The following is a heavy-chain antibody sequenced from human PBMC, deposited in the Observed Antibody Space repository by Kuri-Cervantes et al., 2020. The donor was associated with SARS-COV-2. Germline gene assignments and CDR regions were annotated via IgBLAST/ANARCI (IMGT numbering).Heavy chain of an antibody. V-gene: IGHV3-30-3*01. CDR1: GFTFSSYA. CDR3: ARGYDFWSGPEYYFDY. J-gene: IGHJ4*02. D-gene: IGHD3-3*01. Sequence: GESLKISCAASGFTFSSYAMHWVRQAPGKGLEWVAVISYDGSNKCCADSVKGRSTISRDNSKNTLYLQMNSLRAEDTAVYYCARGYDFWSGPEYYFDYWGQGTLVTVSS. CDR2: ISYDGSNK.